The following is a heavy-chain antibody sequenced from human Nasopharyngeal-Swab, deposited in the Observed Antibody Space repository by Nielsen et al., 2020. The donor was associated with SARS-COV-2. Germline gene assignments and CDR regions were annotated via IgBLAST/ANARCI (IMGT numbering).Heavy chain of an antibody. CDR2: TSSDGRNT. D-gene: IGHD2-8*01. J-gene: IGHJ4*02. Sequence: GGSLRLSCAASGFTFSSYGMHWVRQAPGKGLEWVAVTSSDGRNTYYADSVKGRFTISRDNSKNTLYLQMNSLRAEDTALYYCARDNGVLPGALDSWGQGTLVTVSS. V-gene: IGHV3-30*03. CDR3: ARDNGVLPGALDS. CDR1: GFTFSSYG.